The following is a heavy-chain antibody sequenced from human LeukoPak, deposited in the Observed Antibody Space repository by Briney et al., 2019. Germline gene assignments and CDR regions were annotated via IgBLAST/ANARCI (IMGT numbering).Heavy chain of an antibody. CDR3: ARVTGDRVFDY. V-gene: IGHV3-53*01. Sequence: GGSLRLPCAASEFTVSSNYMSWVRQASGKGLEWVSVIYSGGYTYYADSVKGRFTISRDNSKNTLYLQMNSLRAEDTAVYYCARVTGDRVFDYWGQGTLVTVSS. J-gene: IGHJ4*02. CDR1: EFTVSSNY. CDR2: IYSGGYT. D-gene: IGHD7-27*01.